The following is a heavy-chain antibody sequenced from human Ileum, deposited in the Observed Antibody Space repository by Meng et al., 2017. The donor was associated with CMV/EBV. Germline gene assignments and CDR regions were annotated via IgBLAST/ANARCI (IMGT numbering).Heavy chain of an antibody. CDR2: IHRDGNGV. CDR1: GFTFTDYW. J-gene: IGHJ5*02. D-gene: IGHD3-10*01. V-gene: IGHV3-74*01. Sequence: GESLKISCAASGFTFTDYWMHWVRQSPGKGLVWVSRIHRDGNGVSYADSVKGRFTISRDNAKDTLYLQMNSLRAEDTALYYCARGTRRDNTMVTLFDPWGQGTLVTVSS. CDR3: ARGTRRDNTMVTLFDP.